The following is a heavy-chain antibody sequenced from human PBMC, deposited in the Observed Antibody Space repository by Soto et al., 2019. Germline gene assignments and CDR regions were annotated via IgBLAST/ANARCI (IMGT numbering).Heavy chain of an antibody. D-gene: IGHD6-13*01. CDR1: GFTFGPFW. CDR2: INSDGSTI. Sequence: GGSQRLSCAASGFTFGPFWMHWVRQAPGKGLVWLSHINSDGSTIVYADSVKGRFTISRDNAKNKLYLQMNSLRVEDTAVYYCARPRIATGGTPYYYGMDVWGKGTTVTVSS. J-gene: IGHJ6*04. V-gene: IGHV3-74*01. CDR3: ARPRIATGGTPYYYGMDV.